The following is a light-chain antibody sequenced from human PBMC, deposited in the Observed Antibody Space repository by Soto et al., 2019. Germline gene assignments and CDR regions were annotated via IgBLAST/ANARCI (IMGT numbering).Light chain of an antibody. V-gene: IGKV3-20*01. CDR3: QQSYSTTWT. J-gene: IGKJ1*01. CDR1: QSVSSSY. CDR2: GAS. Sequence: EIVLTQSPGTLSLSPGEKATLSCRASQSVSSSYLAWYQQKPGQAPRLLIYGASSRATGIPDRLSGSGSGTDFTLTIRSLHPEDFATYYCQQSYSTTWTFGQGTKVDIK.